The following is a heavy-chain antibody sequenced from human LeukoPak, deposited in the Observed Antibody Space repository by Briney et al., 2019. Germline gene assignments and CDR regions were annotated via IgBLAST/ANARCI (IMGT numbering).Heavy chain of an antibody. CDR2: VYPGDSET. CDR3: ARHKGYGNYYYYDLDV. CDR1: GYSFTSYW. V-gene: IGHV5-51*01. Sequence: GESLKISCKGSGYSFTSYWIGWVRQMPGKGLEWMGTVYPGDSETRDNPSFQGQVTISTDKSINTAYLQWSSLKASDTAMYYCARHKGYGNYYYYDLDVWGQGTTVTVSS. D-gene: IGHD5-18*01. J-gene: IGHJ6*02.